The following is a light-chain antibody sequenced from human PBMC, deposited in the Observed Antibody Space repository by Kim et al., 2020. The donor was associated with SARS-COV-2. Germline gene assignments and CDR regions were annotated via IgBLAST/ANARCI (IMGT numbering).Light chain of an antibody. CDR1: QSIGRG. CDR2: MAS. J-gene: IGKJ3*01. CDR3: QQYNSYSVT. Sequence: ASVGDRMTITCRASQSIGRGLAWFQQKPGRAPRLLINMASDLESGVPSRFGGSGSGTEFTLTVTSLQPDDFATYFCQQYNSYSVTFGPGTKVDIK. V-gene: IGKV1-5*03.